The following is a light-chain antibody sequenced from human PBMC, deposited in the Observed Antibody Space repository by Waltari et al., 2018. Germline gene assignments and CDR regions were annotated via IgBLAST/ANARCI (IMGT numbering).Light chain of an antibody. Sequence: QSFLTQPPSASGTPGQRVTISCSGSSSNIGRNTVNWYQQLPGTAPKLLIYSNNQWPSGVPARFSGSQSGTSASLAISGLQSEDEADYYCAAWDDSLNGVVFGGGTKLTVL. CDR1: SSNIGRNT. V-gene: IGLV1-44*01. J-gene: IGLJ2*01. CDR3: AAWDDSLNGVV. CDR2: SNN.